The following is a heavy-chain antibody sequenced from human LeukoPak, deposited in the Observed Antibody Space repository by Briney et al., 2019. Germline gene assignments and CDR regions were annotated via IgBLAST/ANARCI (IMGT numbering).Heavy chain of an antibody. CDR1: GGSISSITYY. J-gene: IGHJ4*02. V-gene: IGHV4-39*01. Sequence: SETLSLTCTVSGGSISSITYYWVWLRQTSGKGLEWIGSGSSSGRTYYNPSLKGRVTISVDTPKNKFSLRLSSVTAADTAVYYCARGSGSYSEYWGQGTQVTVSS. CDR3: ARGSGSYSEY. D-gene: IGHD1-26*01. CDR2: GSSSGRT.